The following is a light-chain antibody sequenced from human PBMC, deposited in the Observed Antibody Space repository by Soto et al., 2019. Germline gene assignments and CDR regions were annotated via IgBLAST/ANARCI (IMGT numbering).Light chain of an antibody. Sequence: EIVLTQSPATLSLSPGERATLSCRASQSVSSYLAWYQQKPGQAPRLLIYDASNRATGIPARFIGSGSGTNFTHPISGLEPEDFAVSYCQQRSNSPPYTFGQGTKLEIK. CDR1: QSVSSY. V-gene: IGKV3-11*01. CDR2: DAS. CDR3: QQRSNSPPYT. J-gene: IGKJ2*01.